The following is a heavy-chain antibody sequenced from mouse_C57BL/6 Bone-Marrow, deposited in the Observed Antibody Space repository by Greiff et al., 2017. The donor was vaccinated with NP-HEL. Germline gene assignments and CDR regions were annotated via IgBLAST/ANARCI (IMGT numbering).Heavy chain of an antibody. J-gene: IGHJ3*01. CDR2: INPNNGGT. V-gene: IGHV1-26*01. D-gene: IGHD2-12*01. Sequence: VQLQQSGPELVKPGASVKISCKASGYTFTDYYMNWVKQSHGKSLEWIGDINPNNGGTSYNQKFKGKATLTVDKSSSTAYMEIRSLTAEESAVYYCARTGSDSPWFAYWGQGTLVTVSA. CDR3: ARTGSDSPWFAY. CDR1: GYTFTDYY.